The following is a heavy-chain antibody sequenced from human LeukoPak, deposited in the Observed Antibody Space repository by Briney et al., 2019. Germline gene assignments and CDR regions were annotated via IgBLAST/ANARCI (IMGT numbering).Heavy chain of an antibody. CDR2: IYSGGKT. CDR1: GFTVSRNS. V-gene: IGHV3-53*01. J-gene: IGHJ4*02. Sequence: GGSLRLSCAASGFTVSRNSMSWVRQAPGKGLEWVSIIYSGGKTNYADSVKGRFTISRDSSKNTLYLQMNSLRAEDTAVYYCAGDKGDLYFDDWGQGTLVTVSS. CDR3: AGDKGDLYFDD.